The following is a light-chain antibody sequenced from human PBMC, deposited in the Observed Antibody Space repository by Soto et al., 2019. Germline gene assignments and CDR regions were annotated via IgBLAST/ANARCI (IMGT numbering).Light chain of an antibody. Sequence: QSALTQPASVSGSPGQSITISCTGTSSDVGSYNLVSWYQQHPGKAPKRLIYEGSKRPSGVSNRFSGYKSGNTASLTISGLQAEDEADYYCCSYAGSSTFDVVFGGGTQLTVL. CDR1: SSDVGSYNL. J-gene: IGLJ2*01. CDR2: EGS. V-gene: IGLV2-23*03. CDR3: CSYAGSSTFDVV.